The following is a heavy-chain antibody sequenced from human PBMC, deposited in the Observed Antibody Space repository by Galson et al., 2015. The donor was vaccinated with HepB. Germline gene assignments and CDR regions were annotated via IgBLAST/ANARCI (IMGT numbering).Heavy chain of an antibody. V-gene: IGHV5-10-1*01. CDR3: ARLIYCSGGSCDLDY. Sequence: QSGAEVKKPGESLRISCKGSGFRFTSYWISWVRQMPGKGLEWMGRIDPDDSDTRYSPSFQGHVNISADKSISTAYLQWNSLKASDTAMYYCARLIYCSGGSCDLDYWGQGTLVTVSS. CDR2: IDPDDSDT. D-gene: IGHD2-15*01. CDR1: GFRFTSYW. J-gene: IGHJ4*02.